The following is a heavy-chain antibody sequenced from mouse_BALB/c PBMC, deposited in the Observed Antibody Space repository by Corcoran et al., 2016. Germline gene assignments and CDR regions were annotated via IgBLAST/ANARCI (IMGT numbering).Heavy chain of an antibody. J-gene: IGHJ3*01. Sequence: EVQLQQSGPELVKPGASVKMSCKASGYTFTSYVMHWVKQKPGQGLEWIGYINPYNDGTKYNEKFKGKATLTSDKSSSTAYMELSSLTSEDSAVYYCARRRDYEGAWFAYWGQGTLVTVSA. D-gene: IGHD2-3*01. V-gene: IGHV1S136*01. CDR3: ARRRDYEGAWFAY. CDR2: INPYNDGT. CDR1: GYTFTSYV.